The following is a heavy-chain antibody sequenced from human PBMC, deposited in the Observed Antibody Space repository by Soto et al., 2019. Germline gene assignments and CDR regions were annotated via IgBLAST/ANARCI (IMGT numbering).Heavy chain of an antibody. D-gene: IGHD3-10*01. Sequence: EVQLVESGGGLIQPGRSLRLSCAASGFTFDDYAMHWVRQAPGKGLEWVSGISWDSGNIDFSDSVKGRFTITRDNTKNSLYLQMNSLMAEDTALYYCARVLFYGLVSYFLFDALDIWGQGTLVTVSS. CDR3: ARVLFYGLVSYFLFDALDI. CDR1: GFTFDDYA. CDR2: ISWDSGNI. J-gene: IGHJ3*02. V-gene: IGHV3-9*01.